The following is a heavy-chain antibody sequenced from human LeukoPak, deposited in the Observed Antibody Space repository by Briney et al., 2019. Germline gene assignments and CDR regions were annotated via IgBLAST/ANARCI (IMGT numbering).Heavy chain of an antibody. J-gene: IGHJ4*02. V-gene: IGHV4-59*01. CDR3: ARGVYIAAAQYGF. CDR2: IYYSGAT. D-gene: IGHD6-13*01. Sequence: PSETLSLTCTVSGGSISSYYWNWIRQPPGKGLEWIGYIYYSGATNYNPSLKSRVTISVDTSKNQFSLKLSSVTAADTAVYYCARGVYIAAAQYGFWGQGTLVTVSS. CDR1: GGSISSYY.